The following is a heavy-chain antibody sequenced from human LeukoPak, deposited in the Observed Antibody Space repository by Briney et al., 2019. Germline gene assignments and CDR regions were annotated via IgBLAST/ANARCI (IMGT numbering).Heavy chain of an antibody. D-gene: IGHD6-13*01. CDR2: INHSGST. CDR3: ASCSGYSSSWSQFYFDY. Sequence: PSETLSLTCAVYGGSFSGYYWSWIRQPPGKGLEWIGEINHSGSTNYNPSLKSRVTISVDTSKNQFSLKLSSVTAADTAVYYCASCSGYSSSWSQFYFDYWGRGTLVTVSS. J-gene: IGHJ4*02. V-gene: IGHV4-34*01. CDR1: GGSFSGYY.